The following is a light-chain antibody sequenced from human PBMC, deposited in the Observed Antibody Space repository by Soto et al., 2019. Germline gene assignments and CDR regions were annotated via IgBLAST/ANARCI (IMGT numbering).Light chain of an antibody. V-gene: IGKV3-20*01. CDR3: QQSGRP. J-gene: IGKJ1*01. Sequence: EIVLTQSPGTLSLSPGERATLSCRASQSVGSSYLAWYLQKPGQAPRLLIYDASNRATGVPARFSGSRSGTDFTLTISDLEPADSAVYYCQQSGRPCGQGTKVDIK. CDR2: DAS. CDR1: QSVGSSY.